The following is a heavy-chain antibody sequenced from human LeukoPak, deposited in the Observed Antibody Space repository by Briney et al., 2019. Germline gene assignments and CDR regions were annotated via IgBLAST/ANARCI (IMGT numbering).Heavy chain of an antibody. V-gene: IGHV3-7*01. CDR2: IKQDGSEK. J-gene: IGHJ6*03. CDR3: ARMVFPYCTSTRCSDYYYYYMDV. D-gene: IGHD2-2*01. CDR1: GFTFSGYW. Sequence: GGSLRLSCAASGFTFSGYWMSWVRQAPGKGLEWVANIKQDGSEKYYVDSVKGRFTISRDNAKNSLYLQMNSLRAEDTAVYYYARMVFPYCTSTRCSDYYYYYMDVWGKGTTVTVSS.